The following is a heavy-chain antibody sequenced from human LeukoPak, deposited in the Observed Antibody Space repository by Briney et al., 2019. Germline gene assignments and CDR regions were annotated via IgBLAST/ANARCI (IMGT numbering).Heavy chain of an antibody. CDR2: IYHSGST. J-gene: IGHJ3*02. D-gene: IGHD3-22*01. CDR1: GYSISSGYY. CDR3: ASFDSSGYYYHI. Sequence: PSETLSLTCTVSGYSISSGYYWGWIRQPPGKGLEWIGSIYHSGSTYYNPSLKSRVTISVDTSKNQFSLKLSSVTAADTAVYYCASFDSSGYYYHIWGQGTMVTVSS. V-gene: IGHV4-38-2*02.